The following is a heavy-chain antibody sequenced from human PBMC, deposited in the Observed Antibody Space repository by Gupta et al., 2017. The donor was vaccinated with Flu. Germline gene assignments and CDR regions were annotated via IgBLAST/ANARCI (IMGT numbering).Heavy chain of an antibody. Sequence: QLQLQESGPGLVKSSETLSLTCAVSGGSISSSSYYWGWIRQPPGKGLEWIGSIYYSGSTYYNPSLKSRVTLSVDTKNQFSLKLTSVTAADTAVYYCARAMYLDNVWGSYRYFDYWGQGTLVTVSS. CDR3: ARAMYLDNVWGSYRYFDY. V-gene: IGHV4-39*01. CDR2: IYYSGST. CDR1: GGSISSSSYY. D-gene: IGHD3-16*02. J-gene: IGHJ4*02.